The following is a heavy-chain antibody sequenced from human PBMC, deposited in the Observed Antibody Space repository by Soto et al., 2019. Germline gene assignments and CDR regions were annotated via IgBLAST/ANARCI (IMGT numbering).Heavy chain of an antibody. V-gene: IGHV4-30-4*01. CDR1: GGSISSGDYY. J-gene: IGHJ4*02. CDR3: ARGTADGYIVDY. CDR2: IYYSGST. Sequence: SETLSLTCTVSGGSISSGDYYWSWIRQPPGKGLEWIGYIYYSGSTYYNPSLKSRVTISVDTSKNQFSLKLSSVTAADTAVYYCARGTADGYIVDYWGQGTLVTVSS. D-gene: IGHD6-13*01.